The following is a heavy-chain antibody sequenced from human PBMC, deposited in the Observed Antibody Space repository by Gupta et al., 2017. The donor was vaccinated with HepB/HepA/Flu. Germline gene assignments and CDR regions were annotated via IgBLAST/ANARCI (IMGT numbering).Heavy chain of an antibody. CDR1: GFTFSSYW. D-gene: IGHD3-3*01. Sequence: EVQLVESGGGLVQPGGSLRLSCAASGFTFSSYWMSWVRQAPGKGLEWVANIKQDGSEKYYVDSVKGRFTISRDNAKNSLYLQMNSLRAEDTAVYYCARDWGDITIFGVVTPFDYWGQGTLVTVSS. V-gene: IGHV3-7*01. J-gene: IGHJ4*02. CDR3: ARDWGDITIFGVVTPFDY. CDR2: IKQDGSEK.